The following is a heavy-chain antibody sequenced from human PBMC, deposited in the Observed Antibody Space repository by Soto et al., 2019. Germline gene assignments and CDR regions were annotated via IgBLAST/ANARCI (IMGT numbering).Heavy chain of an antibody. CDR2: ISGSGGST. CDR3: AKGGGHCGGDCDPYYYYGMDV. J-gene: IGHJ6*02. V-gene: IGHV3-23*01. Sequence: EVQLLESGGGLVQPGGSLRLSCAASGFSFSSYAMSWGRQAPGKGLEWVSAISGSGGSTYYADSVKGRFTISRDNSKNTLYLQMNRLRAEDTAVYYCAKGGGHCGGDCDPYYYYGMDVWGQGTTVTVSS. D-gene: IGHD2-21*02. CDR1: GFSFSSYA.